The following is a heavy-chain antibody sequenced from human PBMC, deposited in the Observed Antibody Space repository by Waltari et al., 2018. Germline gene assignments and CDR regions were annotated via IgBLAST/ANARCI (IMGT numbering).Heavy chain of an antibody. D-gene: IGHD6-6*01. CDR2: IYSGGST. CDR3: ARDGFSSSHEDFDY. CDR1: GFTVSSNY. Sequence: EVQLVESGGGLVQPGGSLRLSCAASGFTVSSNYMSWVRQAPGKGLEWVSVIYSGGSTYYADSVKGRFTISRDNSKNTLYLQMNSLRAEDTAVYYCARDGFSSSHEDFDYWGQGTLVTVSS. J-gene: IGHJ4*02. V-gene: IGHV3-66*01.